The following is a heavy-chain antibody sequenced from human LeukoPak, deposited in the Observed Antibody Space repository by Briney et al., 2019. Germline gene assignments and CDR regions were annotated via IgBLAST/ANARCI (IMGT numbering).Heavy chain of an antibody. Sequence: GGSLRLSCAASGFTFSSYAMHWVRQAPGKGLEWVAVISYDGSNKYYADSVKGRFTISRDNSKNTLYLQMNSLTAEDTSVYYCARLGVEMATALDYGGQGTLVTVSS. V-gene: IGHV3-30*04. J-gene: IGHJ4*02. D-gene: IGHD5-24*01. CDR1: GFTFSSYA. CDR2: ISYDGSNK. CDR3: ARLGVEMATALDY.